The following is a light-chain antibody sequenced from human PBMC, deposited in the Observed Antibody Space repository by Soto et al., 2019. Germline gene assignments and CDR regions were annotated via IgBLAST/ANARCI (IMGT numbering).Light chain of an antibody. V-gene: IGKV3-15*01. CDR1: RNINRK. CDR2: GEY. CDR3: QLYDDYPPRI. J-gene: IGKJ4*01. Sequence: EIVMTQSPATLSVSPGERATLSCRASRNINRKVAWYHQKPGQAPTLLISGEYTIATGITARFSGSGSGTEFSLKISSLQSEDFAVYYCQLYDDYPPRIFGGGTKVEIK.